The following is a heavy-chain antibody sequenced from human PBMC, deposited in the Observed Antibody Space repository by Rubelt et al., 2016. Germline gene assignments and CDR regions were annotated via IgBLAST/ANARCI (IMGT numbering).Heavy chain of an antibody. CDR3: ASTTAVEAFDI. J-gene: IGHJ3*02. V-gene: IGHV4-34*01. CDR2: INHSGST. Sequence: EGIGEINHSGSTNYNPSLKSRVTISVDTSKNQFSLKLSSVTAADTAVYYCASTTAVEAFDIWGQGTMVTVSS. D-gene: IGHD2-21*02.